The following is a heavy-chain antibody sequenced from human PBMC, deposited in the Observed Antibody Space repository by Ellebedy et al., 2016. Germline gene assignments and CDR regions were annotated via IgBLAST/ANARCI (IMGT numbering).Heavy chain of an antibody. D-gene: IGHD5-24*01. CDR2: INTGGSTT. CDR1: GFTFSSYW. V-gene: IGHV3-74*01. Sequence: GASLRLSXAASGFTFSSYWMHWVRQAPGKGLVWVSRINTGGSTTTYADSVKGRFTISRDNAKNTLYLQMNSLRVEDTAVYFCARDVGRVGDDCWGQGTLVTVSS. CDR3: ARDVGRVGDDC. J-gene: IGHJ4*02.